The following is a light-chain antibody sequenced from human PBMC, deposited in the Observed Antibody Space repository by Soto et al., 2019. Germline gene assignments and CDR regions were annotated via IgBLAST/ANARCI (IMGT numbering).Light chain of an antibody. CDR2: DVS. CDR3: CSYAGSYTLYV. V-gene: IGLV2-11*01. J-gene: IGLJ1*01. CDR1: SSDVGGYNY. Sequence: QSALTQPRSVSGSPGQSVTISCTGTSSDVGGYNYVSWCQQHPGKAPKLMNYDVSKRPSGVPDRFSGSKSGNTASLTLSGLQAEDEADYYCCSYAGSYTLYVFGTGTKLTVL.